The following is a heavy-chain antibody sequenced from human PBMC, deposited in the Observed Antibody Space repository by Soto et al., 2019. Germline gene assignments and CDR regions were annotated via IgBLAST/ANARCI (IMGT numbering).Heavy chain of an antibody. CDR1: GFTFSSYA. CDR3: ARDLHSIAVAAEAPNYNQKTDY. J-gene: IGHJ4*02. V-gene: IGHV3-30-3*01. D-gene: IGHD6-19*01. CDR2: ISYDGSNK. Sequence: GGSLRLSCAASGFTFSSYAIHWVRQAPGKGLEWVAVISYDGSNKYYADSVKGRFTISRDNSKNTLYLQMNSLRAEDTAVYYCARDLHSIAVAAEAPNYNQKTDYWGQGTLVTVSS.